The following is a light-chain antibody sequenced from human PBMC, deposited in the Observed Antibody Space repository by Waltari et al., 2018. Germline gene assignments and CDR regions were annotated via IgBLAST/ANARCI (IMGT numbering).Light chain of an antibody. CDR3: CSYAANSNWV. J-gene: IGLJ3*02. CDR1: SSDVGGYNY. Sequence: SALTQPRSVSGSPGQSVTISCTGTSSDVGGYNYVSWYQQHPGKAPKLLIYDVTKRPSGVPDHFSGSKSGNTASLAISGLQAEDEADYYCCSYAANSNWVFGGGTKLTVL. V-gene: IGLV2-11*01. CDR2: DVT.